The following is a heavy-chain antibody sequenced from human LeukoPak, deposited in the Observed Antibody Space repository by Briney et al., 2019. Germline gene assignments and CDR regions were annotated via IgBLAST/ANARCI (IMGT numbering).Heavy chain of an antibody. CDR3: ASRSGYDYIDY. CDR2: IYYSGNT. CDR1: GGSISSSSYY. J-gene: IGHJ4*02. V-gene: IGHV4-39*01. Sequence: SETLSLTCTVSGGSISSSSYYWGWIRQPPGKGLEGIGSIYYSGNTYYNPSLKSRVTISVDTSKNQFSLKLSSVTAADTAVYYCASRSGYDYIDYWGQGTLVTVSS. D-gene: IGHD5-12*01.